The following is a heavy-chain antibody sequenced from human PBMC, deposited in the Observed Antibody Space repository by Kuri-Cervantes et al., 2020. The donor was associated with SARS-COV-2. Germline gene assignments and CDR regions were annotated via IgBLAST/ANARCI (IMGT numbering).Heavy chain of an antibody. D-gene: IGHD3-22*01. CDR2: TRNKANSYTT. Sequence: GGSLRLSFTVSGGSISSSSYYWGWIRQPPGKGLEWVGRTRNKANSYTTEYAASVKGRFTITRDDSKNSLYLKMNSLKTEDTAVYYCARGNYYDSSGYLYYYGMDVWGQGTTVTVSS. V-gene: IGHV3-72*01. J-gene: IGHJ6*02. CDR1: GGSISSSSYY. CDR3: ARGNYYDSSGYLYYYGMDV.